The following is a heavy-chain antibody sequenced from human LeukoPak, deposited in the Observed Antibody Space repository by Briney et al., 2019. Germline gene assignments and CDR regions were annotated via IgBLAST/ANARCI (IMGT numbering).Heavy chain of an antibody. Sequence: ASVKASCKVSGYTLTELSMHWVRQAPGKGLEWMGGFDPEDGETIYAQKFQGRVTMTEDTSTDTAYVELSSLRSEDTAVYYCATVPLLSTYTAQPLYWGQGTLVTVSS. CDR3: ATVPLLSTYTAQPLY. V-gene: IGHV1-24*01. J-gene: IGHJ4*02. CDR2: FDPEDGET. D-gene: IGHD5-18*01. CDR1: GYTLTELS.